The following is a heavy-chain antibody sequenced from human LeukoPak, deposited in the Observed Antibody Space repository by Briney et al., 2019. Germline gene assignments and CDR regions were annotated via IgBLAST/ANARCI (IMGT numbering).Heavy chain of an antibody. J-gene: IGHJ4*02. Sequence: ASVKVSCKASGYTFTSYGITWVRQAPGQGLEWMGWISAYNGNTNYAQKLQGRVTMTTDTSTSTAYMELRSLRSEDTAVYYCASRYYYDSSGDYYFDYWGQGTLVTVSS. CDR2: ISAYNGNT. CDR3: ASRYYYDSSGDYYFDY. CDR1: GYTFTSYG. D-gene: IGHD3-22*01. V-gene: IGHV1-18*01.